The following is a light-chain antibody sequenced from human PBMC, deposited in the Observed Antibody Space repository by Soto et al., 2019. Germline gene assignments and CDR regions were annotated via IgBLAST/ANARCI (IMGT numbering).Light chain of an antibody. J-gene: IGLJ3*02. Sequence: QSVLTQPRSVSGSPGQSVTISCTGTNSDIGGYNYVSWYQQHPGKAPKVMIYDVSRRPSGVPDRISGSKCGNTASLTISGLQAEDEADYYCCSYAGTYNFWVFGGGTKVTVL. V-gene: IGLV2-11*01. CDR1: NSDIGGYNY. CDR2: DVS. CDR3: CSYAGTYNFWV.